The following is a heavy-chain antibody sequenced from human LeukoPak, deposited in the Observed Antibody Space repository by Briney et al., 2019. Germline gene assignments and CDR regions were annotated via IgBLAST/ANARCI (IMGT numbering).Heavy chain of an antibody. J-gene: IGHJ4*02. CDR1: GGSISSYY. Sequence: PSETLSLTCTVSGGSISSYYWSWIRQPPGKGLEWIGYIYYSGSTNYNPSLKSRVTISVDTSKNQFSLKLSSVTAADTAVYYCARDGGGTTPLDYWGQGTLVTVSS. V-gene: IGHV4-59*01. CDR2: IYYSGST. D-gene: IGHD1-1*01. CDR3: ARDGGGTTPLDY.